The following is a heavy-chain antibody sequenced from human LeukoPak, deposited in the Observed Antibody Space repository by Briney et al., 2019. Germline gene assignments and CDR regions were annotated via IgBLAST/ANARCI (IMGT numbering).Heavy chain of an antibody. D-gene: IGHD1-1*01. V-gene: IGHV3-15*01. CDR3: TTEYNWNDSLSDY. CDR1: GFTFSNAW. CDR2: IKSKTDGGTT. Sequence: GGSLRLSCAASGFTFSNAWMSWVRQAPGKGLEWVGRIKSKTDGGTTDYAAPVKGRFTISRDDSKNTLYLQMNSLKTEDTAVYYCTTEYNWNDSLSDYWGQGTLVTVSS. J-gene: IGHJ4*02.